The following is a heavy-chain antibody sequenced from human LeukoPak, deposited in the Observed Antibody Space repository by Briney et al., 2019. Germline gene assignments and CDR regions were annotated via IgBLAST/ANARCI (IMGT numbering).Heavy chain of an antibody. D-gene: IGHD3-9*01. CDR2: ISAYNGNT. CDR1: GYTFTSYG. V-gene: IGHV1-18*01. J-gene: IGHJ5*02. Sequence: GASVKVSCKASGYTFTSYGISWVRQAPGQGLEWMGWISAYNGNTNYAQKLQGRVTMTTDTSTSTAYMELRSLRSDDTAVYYCARVALYYDILTGYMSGNWFDPWGQGTLVTVSS. CDR3: ARVALYYDILTGYMSGNWFDP.